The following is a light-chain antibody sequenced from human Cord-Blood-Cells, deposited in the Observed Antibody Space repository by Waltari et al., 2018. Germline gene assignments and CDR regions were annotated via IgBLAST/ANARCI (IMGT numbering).Light chain of an antibody. Sequence: QSALTQPASVSGSPGQSITISCTGTRSDVGSYNLVSWYQQHPGKAPILMIYEVSKRPSGVSNRFSGSKSGNTASLTISGLQAEDEADYYCCSYAGSSTLVFGGGTKLTVL. J-gene: IGLJ3*02. CDR2: EVS. V-gene: IGLV2-23*02. CDR3: CSYAGSSTLV. CDR1: RSDVGSYNL.